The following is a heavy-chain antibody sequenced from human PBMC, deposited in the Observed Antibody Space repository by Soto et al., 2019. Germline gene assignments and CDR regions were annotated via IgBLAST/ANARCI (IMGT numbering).Heavy chain of an antibody. CDR1: GYTFTGYY. D-gene: IGHD6-13*01. Sequence: GASVKVSCKASGYTFTGYYMHWVRQAPGRGLERMGWINPNSGGTNYAQKFQGWVTMTRDTSISTAYMELSRLRSDDTAVYYCARSPNPGYSSSWYQYYYYYGMDVWGQGTTVTVSS. CDR3: ARSPNPGYSSSWYQYYYYYGMDV. V-gene: IGHV1-2*04. CDR2: INPNSGGT. J-gene: IGHJ6*02.